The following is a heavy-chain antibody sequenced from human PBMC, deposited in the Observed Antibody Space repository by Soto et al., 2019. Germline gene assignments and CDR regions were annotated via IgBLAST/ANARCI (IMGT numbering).Heavy chain of an antibody. D-gene: IGHD1-26*01. CDR1: GGSFSGYY. CDR2: INHSGST. CDR3: ARGSGSYNWFDP. Sequence: SQTLSLTCAVYGGSFSGYYWSWIRQPPWKGLEWIGEINHSGSTNYNPSLKSRVTISVDTSKNQFSLKLSSVTAADTAVYYCARGSGSYNWFDPWGQGTLVTVSS. J-gene: IGHJ5*02. V-gene: IGHV4-34*01.